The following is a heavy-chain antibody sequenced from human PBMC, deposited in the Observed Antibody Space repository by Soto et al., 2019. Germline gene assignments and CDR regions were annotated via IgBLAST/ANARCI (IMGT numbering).Heavy chain of an antibody. D-gene: IGHD1-26*01. CDR2: IIVIFGPA. J-gene: IGHJ5*01. V-gene: IGHV1-69*01. CDR3: GRGGSWEKVDS. Sequence: QVQLVQSGAEVKKPGSSVKVSCKASGGTVHNSAISWVRQAPGQGLEWMGGIIVIFGPALYAQKFQGRVTIPADESTNTAFLDLTSLRSDDTAVYYCGRGGSWEKVDSWGPGALVTVSS. CDR1: GGTVHNSA.